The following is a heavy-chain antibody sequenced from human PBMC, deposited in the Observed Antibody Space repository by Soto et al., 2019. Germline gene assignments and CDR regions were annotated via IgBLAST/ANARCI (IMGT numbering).Heavy chain of an antibody. CDR3: ARQPTRYSYGYPGPYYYYGMDV. CDR1: GGTFSSYA. V-gene: IGHV1-69*13. Sequence: GASVKVSCKASGGTFSSYAISWVRQAPGQGLEWMGGIIPIFGTANYAQKFQGRVTITADESTSTAYMELSSLRSEDTAVYYCARQPTRYSYGYPGPYYYYGMDVWGQGTTVTVSS. D-gene: IGHD5-18*01. J-gene: IGHJ6*02. CDR2: IIPIFGTA.